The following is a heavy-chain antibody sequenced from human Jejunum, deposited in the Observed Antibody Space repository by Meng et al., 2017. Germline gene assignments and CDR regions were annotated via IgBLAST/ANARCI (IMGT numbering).Heavy chain of an antibody. CDR3: ASPGDYNYYYGMDV. D-gene: IGHD4-17*01. Sequence: EGSLRLSCAASGITFSRYWMHWVRQAPGKGLEWVSRINTDGSNTRYADSVKGRFTISRDNAKNTLYLQMNSLRAEDTAVYYCASPGDYNYYYGMDVWGQGTTVTVSS. CDR1: GITFSRYW. J-gene: IGHJ6*02. V-gene: IGHV3-74*01. CDR2: INTDGSNT.